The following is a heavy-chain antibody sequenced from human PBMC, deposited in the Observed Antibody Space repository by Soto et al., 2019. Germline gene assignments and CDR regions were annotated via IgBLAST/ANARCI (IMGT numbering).Heavy chain of an antibody. J-gene: IGHJ4*02. CDR2: TRNKANNYAA. V-gene: IGHV3-72*01. D-gene: IGHD1-26*01. CDR3: ARDTGGSYDF. Sequence: EVQLVESGGGLVQPGVSLRLSCAASGFTFSDYYMDWVRQLPGMGLEWVGRTRNKANNYAAEYAPSVRGRFTISRHDSEDSMFLQLNSLKTEDTAVYYCARDTGGSYDFWGQGALVTVSS. CDR1: GFTFSDYY.